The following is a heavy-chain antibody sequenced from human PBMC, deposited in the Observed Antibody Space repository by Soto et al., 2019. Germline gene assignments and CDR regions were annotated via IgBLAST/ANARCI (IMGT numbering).Heavy chain of an antibody. Sequence: GSLRLSCAASGFTFSSYAMSWVRQAPGKGLEWVSAISGSGGSTYYADSVKGRFTISRDNSKNTLYLQMNSLRSEDTAVYYCARGRKIAGYSSSWYWGYYYYGMDVWGQGTTVTVSS. J-gene: IGHJ6*02. CDR2: ISGSGGST. CDR3: ARGRKIAGYSSSWYWGYYYYGMDV. CDR1: GFTFSSYA. D-gene: IGHD6-13*01. V-gene: IGHV3-23*01.